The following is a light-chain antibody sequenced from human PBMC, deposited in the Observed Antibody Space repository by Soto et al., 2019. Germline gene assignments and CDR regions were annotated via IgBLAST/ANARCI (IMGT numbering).Light chain of an antibody. Sequence: DIQMTQSPSTMSASIGDRVAITCRASQDISVWLAWYQQKPGKAPTLLVSDASNLQSGVPSRFSGSGSGSEFTLTISSLQPDDFSTYYCHQYDSYPWTFCQGTKVEIK. V-gene: IGKV1-5*01. CDR1: QDISVW. CDR2: DAS. J-gene: IGKJ1*01. CDR3: HQYDSYPWT.